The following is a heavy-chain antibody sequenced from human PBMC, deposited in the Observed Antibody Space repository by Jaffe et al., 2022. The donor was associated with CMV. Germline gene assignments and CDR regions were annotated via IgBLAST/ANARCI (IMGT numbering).Heavy chain of an antibody. CDR2: IYYSGST. D-gene: IGHD6-19*01. CDR3: ARHFRQWLVQHLYYYYMDV. CDR1: GGSISSSSYY. Sequence: QLQLQESGPGLVKPSETLSLTCTVSGGSISSSSYYWGWIRQPPGKGLEWIGSIYYSGSTYYNPSLKSRVTISVDTSKNQFSLKLSSVTAADTAVYYCARHFRQWLVQHLYYYYMDVWGKGTTVTVSS. V-gene: IGHV4-39*01. J-gene: IGHJ6*03.